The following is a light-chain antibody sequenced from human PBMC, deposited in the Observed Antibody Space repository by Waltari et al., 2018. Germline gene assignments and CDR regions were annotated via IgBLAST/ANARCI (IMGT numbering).Light chain of an antibody. J-gene: IGLJ2*01. Sequence: QSALTQPPSASGSPGQSVTISCTGTSSDVGGYNYVSWYQQHPGKAPKVMIYEVSKRPSGVPDRFSGSKSGNTASLTVSGLQAEDEADYYCCSYAGNSVVFGGGTKLTVL. CDR3: CSYAGNSVV. V-gene: IGLV2-8*01. CDR1: SSDVGGYNY. CDR2: EVS.